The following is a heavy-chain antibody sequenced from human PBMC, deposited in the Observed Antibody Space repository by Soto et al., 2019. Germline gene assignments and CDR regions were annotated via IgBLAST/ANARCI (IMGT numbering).Heavy chain of an antibody. D-gene: IGHD5-18*01. CDR1: GFTFSSYG. J-gene: IGHJ4*02. CDR2: INSDGSET. Sequence: VQLVESGGGVVLPGRSLRLSCAASGFTFSSYGMHWVGQAPGKGLEWVSYINSDGSETRYADSVKGRFTISRDNAKNTLYLQMNSLRAEDTALYYCARDWGYSPDYWGQGTLVTVSS. V-gene: IGHV3-74*01. CDR3: ARDWGYSPDY.